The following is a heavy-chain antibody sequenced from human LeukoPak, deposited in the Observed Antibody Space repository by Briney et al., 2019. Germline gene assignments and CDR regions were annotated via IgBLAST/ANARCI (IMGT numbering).Heavy chain of an antibody. Sequence: PGGSLRLSCAVSGFTFSGHWMFWVRQAPGKGLEWVSSTNSDGSSRGYTDSVKGRFTVSRDNAKNTLYLQMNSLRAEDTAVYYCARGWRDTTYYDSSGFWYYFDYWGQGTLVTVSS. CDR1: GFTFSGHW. D-gene: IGHD3-22*01. CDR3: ARGWRDTTYYDSSGFWYYFDY. J-gene: IGHJ4*02. CDR2: TNSDGSSR. V-gene: IGHV3-74*01.